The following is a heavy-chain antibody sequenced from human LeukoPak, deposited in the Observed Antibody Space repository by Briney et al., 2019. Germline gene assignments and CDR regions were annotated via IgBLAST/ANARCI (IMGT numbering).Heavy chain of an antibody. Sequence: ASVKASCKVSGHTLTELSLHWVRQAPGKGLEWMRGLDPEAGEMIYSQKFQGRVTMTEDTSTDIAYMEMSSLRSEDTAVYYCATGRTWWDLLNYWGQGTLVTVSS. CDR3: ATGRTWWDLLNY. V-gene: IGHV1-24*01. CDR1: GHTLTELS. J-gene: IGHJ4*02. D-gene: IGHD1-26*01. CDR2: LDPEAGEM.